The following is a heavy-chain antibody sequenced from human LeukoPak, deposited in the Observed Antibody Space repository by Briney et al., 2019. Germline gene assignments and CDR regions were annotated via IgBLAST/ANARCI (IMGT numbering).Heavy chain of an antibody. V-gene: IGHV3-15*01. D-gene: IGHD4-17*01. J-gene: IGHJ6*04. CDR2: IKSKTDGGAK. CDR3: STDLSTADLV. Sequence: GGSLRLSCVGSEFTFTTALVYCVRAALEKGLEWVGRIKSKTDGGAKEYAAPVKGRFTISRDDSKDTLYLQMNSLKSEDTAVYYCSTDLSTADLVWGKGTTVTVSS. CDR1: EFTFTTAL.